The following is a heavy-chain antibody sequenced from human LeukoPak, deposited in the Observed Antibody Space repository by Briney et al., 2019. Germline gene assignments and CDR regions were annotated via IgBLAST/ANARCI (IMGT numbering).Heavy chain of an antibody. Sequence: PGGSLRLSCAASGFTFSRYGMHWVRQAPGKGLEWLAVMSSDGGDIYYADSVKGRFTISRDNSKNTLYLQMNSLRAEDTAVYYCAKDRSIGTYYTFDQWGQGTLVTVSS. CDR3: AKDRSIGTYYTFDQ. D-gene: IGHD1-26*01. V-gene: IGHV3-30*18. CDR2: MSSDGGDI. J-gene: IGHJ4*02. CDR1: GFTFSRYG.